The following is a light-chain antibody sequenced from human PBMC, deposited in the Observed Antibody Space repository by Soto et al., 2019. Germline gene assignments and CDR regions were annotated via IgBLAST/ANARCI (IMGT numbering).Light chain of an antibody. CDR3: QKYSSVPV. J-gene: IGKJ3*01. Sequence: DIQMTQSPTSLSASVGDRVTITCRASQDIRNFVAWYQQKPGKAPKLLIYAASTLQSGVPSRFSGSGSGTDFTLTINSLQPEDVATYYCQKYSSVPVFGPGTKVDIK. V-gene: IGKV1-27*01. CDR2: AAS. CDR1: QDIRNF.